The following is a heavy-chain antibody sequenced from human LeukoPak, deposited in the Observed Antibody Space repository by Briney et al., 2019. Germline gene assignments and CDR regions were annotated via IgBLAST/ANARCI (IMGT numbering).Heavy chain of an antibody. CDR2: IKQDGSEK. D-gene: IGHD3-22*01. CDR3: ARREYFNYYDSSGYLDY. Sequence: GGSLRLSCAASGFTFSSYWMSWVRQAPGKGLEWVANIKQDGSEKYYVDSVKGRFTISRDNAKNSLYLQMNSLRAEDTAVYYCARREYFNYYDSSGYLDYWGQGTLVTVSS. J-gene: IGHJ4*02. CDR1: GFTFSSYW. V-gene: IGHV3-7*01.